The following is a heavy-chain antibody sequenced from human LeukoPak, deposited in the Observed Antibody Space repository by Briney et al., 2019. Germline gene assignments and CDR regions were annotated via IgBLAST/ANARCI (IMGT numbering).Heavy chain of an antibody. Sequence: GGSLRLSCAASGFTFDNYRMSWVRQAPGKGREWVSTVNADGGNTYYADSVKGRFAISRENSKSTLILQMNSLRVEDTALYYCTKRVKYGGTWDHFADWGQGTLVTVSS. CDR2: VNADGGNT. D-gene: IGHD1-26*01. CDR3: TKRVKYGGTWDHFAD. J-gene: IGHJ4*02. CDR1: GFTFDNYR. V-gene: IGHV3-23*01.